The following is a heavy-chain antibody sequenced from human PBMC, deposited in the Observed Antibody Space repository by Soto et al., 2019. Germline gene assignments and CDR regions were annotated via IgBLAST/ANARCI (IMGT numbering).Heavy chain of an antibody. J-gene: IGHJ4*02. V-gene: IGHV3-74*01. CDR1: GFTFNNYY. CDR3: TRERSAGNDY. D-gene: IGHD6-19*01. Sequence: GGSLRLSCAASGFTFNNYYMQWVRQAPGKGLVWVSRITSDGSSTGYADSVKGRFTISRDNAKNTLYLQMNSLRVEDTAVYYCTRERSAGNDYWGQGALVTVSS. CDR2: ITSDGSST.